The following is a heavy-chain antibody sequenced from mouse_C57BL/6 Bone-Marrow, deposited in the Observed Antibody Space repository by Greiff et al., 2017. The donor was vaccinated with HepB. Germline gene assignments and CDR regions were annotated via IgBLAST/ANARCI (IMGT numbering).Heavy chain of an antibody. CDR1: GYAFSSYW. V-gene: IGHV1-80*01. J-gene: IGHJ4*01. Sequence: QVQLKQSGAELVKPGASVKISCKASGYAFSSYWMNWVKQRPGKGLEWIGQIYPGDGDTNYNGKFKGKATLTADKSSSTAYMQLSSLTSEDSAVYFCARYTTVVPYAMDYWGQGTSVTVSS. CDR2: IYPGDGDT. D-gene: IGHD1-1*01. CDR3: ARYTTVVPYAMDY.